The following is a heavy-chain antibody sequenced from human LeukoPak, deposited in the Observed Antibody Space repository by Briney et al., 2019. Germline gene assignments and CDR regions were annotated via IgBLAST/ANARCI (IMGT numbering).Heavy chain of an antibody. Sequence: SETLSLTCTVSGGSISSSSYYWGWIRQPPGKGLEWIGSIYYSGSTYYNPSLKSRLTISVDTSKNQFSLKLSSVTAADTAVYCCARQSGLEDAFDTWGQGTMVTVSS. V-gene: IGHV4-39*01. CDR1: GGSISSSSYY. D-gene: IGHD3-16*01. CDR3: ARQSGLEDAFDT. J-gene: IGHJ3*02. CDR2: IYYSGST.